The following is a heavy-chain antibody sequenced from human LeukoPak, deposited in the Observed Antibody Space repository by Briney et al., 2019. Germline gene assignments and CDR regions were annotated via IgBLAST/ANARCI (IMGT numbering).Heavy chain of an antibody. Sequence: GGSLRLSCAASGFTFSSSAMSWVRQAPGKGLEWVSAISNNGGYTYYADSVKGRFTISRDNSKNTLYLQMNSLRAEDTAVFYCAKESGGIFGYWGQGTLVTVSS. CDR2: ISNNGGYT. D-gene: IGHD2-15*01. V-gene: IGHV3-23*01. CDR1: GFTFSSSA. CDR3: AKESGGIFGY. J-gene: IGHJ4*02.